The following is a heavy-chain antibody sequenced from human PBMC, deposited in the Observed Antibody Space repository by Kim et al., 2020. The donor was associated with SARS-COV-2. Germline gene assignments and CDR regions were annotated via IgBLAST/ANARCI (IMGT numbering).Heavy chain of an antibody. CDR2: IYWNDDK. J-gene: IGHJ4*02. V-gene: IGHV2-5*01. D-gene: IGHD3-16*01. CDR3: AHRRADLGSATFFFDY. Sequence: SGPTLVNPTQTLTLTCSFSGFSLSTSGLGVGWIRQPPGKALEWLALIYWNDDKRYSPSLKNRLTITKDTSKNQVVLTMTNMDPVDTATYYCAHRRADLGSATFFFDYWGPGTLVTVSS. CDR1: GFSLSTSGLG.